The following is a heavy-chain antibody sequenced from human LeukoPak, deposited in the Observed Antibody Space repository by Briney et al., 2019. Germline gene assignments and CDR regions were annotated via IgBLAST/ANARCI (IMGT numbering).Heavy chain of an antibody. D-gene: IGHD4-23*01. CDR3: ASDDYGGNSNDAFDI. CDR2: ISSSSSYI. J-gene: IGHJ3*02. CDR1: GFTVSSNY. Sequence: GGSLRLSCAASGFTVSSNYMNWVRQAPGKGLEWVSSISSSSSYIYYADSVKGRFTISRDNAKNSLYLQMNSLRAEDTAVYYCASDDYGGNSNDAFDIWGQGTMVTVSS. V-gene: IGHV3-21*01.